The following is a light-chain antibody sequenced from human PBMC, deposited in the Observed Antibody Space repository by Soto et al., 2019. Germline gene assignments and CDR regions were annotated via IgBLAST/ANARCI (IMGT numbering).Light chain of an antibody. CDR2: EVT. V-gene: IGLV2-14*01. CDR1: SSDVGRYNY. J-gene: IGLJ1*01. Sequence: LTQPASVSGSPGQSITISCTGTSSDVGRYNYVSWYQQYPGRAPKLIIYEVTNRPSGVSDRFSGSKSGNVASLTVSGLQAADEADYYCGSYTSTYVRIFGTGTKVTVL. CDR3: GSYTSTYVRI.